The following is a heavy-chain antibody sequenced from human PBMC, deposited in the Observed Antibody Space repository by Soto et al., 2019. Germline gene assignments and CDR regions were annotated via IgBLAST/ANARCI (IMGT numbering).Heavy chain of an antibody. V-gene: IGHV3-72*01. D-gene: IGHD1-7*01. CDR3: ARSIPGTTYFDS. CDR2: SRDKGNSYSK. CDR1: GFTFSDYY. Sequence: EVHLVESGGGLVQPGGSLRLSCAGSGFTFSDYYIDWVRQAPGKGLEWVGRSRDKGNSYSKDYAASVKGRFTVSRDTSKNSLYLQMNSLKADDTALYYCARSIPGTTYFDSWGQGTLVTVSS. J-gene: IGHJ4*02.